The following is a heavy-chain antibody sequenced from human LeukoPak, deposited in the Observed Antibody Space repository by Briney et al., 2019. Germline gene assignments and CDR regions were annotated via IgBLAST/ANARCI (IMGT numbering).Heavy chain of an antibody. CDR3: AGDNRRIASGTYTRRWYYYGMDV. Sequence: GGSLRLSCAASGFSFSNSAMHWVRQAPGKGLEWVAVISYDGVNKDYSDSVKGRFTIYRDNSQNTVYMQMNSLRGEDTATYYCAGDNRRIASGTYTRRWYYYGMDVWGQGTTVIVSS. D-gene: IGHD3-10*01. J-gene: IGHJ6*02. V-gene: IGHV3-30*04. CDR1: GFSFSNSA. CDR2: ISYDGVNK.